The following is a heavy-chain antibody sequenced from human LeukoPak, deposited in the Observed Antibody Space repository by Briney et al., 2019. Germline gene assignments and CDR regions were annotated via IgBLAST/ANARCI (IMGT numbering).Heavy chain of an antibody. CDR2: ISSSSSTI. CDR1: GFTFSSYS. V-gene: IGHV3-48*01. J-gene: IGHJ6*03. D-gene: IGHD3-10*01. CDR3: AREGILNHYYYYMDV. Sequence: GGSLRLSCAASGFTFSSYSMNWVRQAPGKGLEWVSYISSSSSTIYYADSVKGRFTISRDNAKNSLYLQMNSLRAEDTAVYYCAREGILNHYYYYMDVWGKGTTVTISS.